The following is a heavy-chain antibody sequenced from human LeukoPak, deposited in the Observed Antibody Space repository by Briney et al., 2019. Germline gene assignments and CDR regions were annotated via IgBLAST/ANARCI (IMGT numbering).Heavy chain of an antibody. CDR3: AKDGASMVELTMASPLRHYYYYYYMDV. J-gene: IGHJ6*03. D-gene: IGHD3-16*01. Sequence: GGSLRLSCAASGFTFSRYAMSWVRQAPGKGLEWVSAISGSGGSTYYADSVKGRFTISRDNSKNTLYLQMNSLRAEDTAVYYCAKDGASMVELTMASPLRHYYYYYYMDVWGKGTTVTVSS. CDR1: GFTFSRYA. CDR2: ISGSGGST. V-gene: IGHV3-23*01.